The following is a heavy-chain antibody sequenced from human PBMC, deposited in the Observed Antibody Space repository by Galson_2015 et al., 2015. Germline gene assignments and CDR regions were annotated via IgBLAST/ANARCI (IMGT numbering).Heavy chain of an antibody. D-gene: IGHD1-1*01. J-gene: IGHJ6*02. CDR3: AKDLPMARKRNGYYYYGMDV. V-gene: IGHV3-23*01. CDR2: ISGSGGST. Sequence: SLRLSCAASGFTFSSYAMSWVRQAPGKGLEWVSAISGSGGSTYYADSVKGRFTISRDNSKNTLYLQMNGLRAEDTAVYYCAKDLPMARKRNGYYYYGMDVWGQGTTVTVSS. CDR1: GFTFSSYA.